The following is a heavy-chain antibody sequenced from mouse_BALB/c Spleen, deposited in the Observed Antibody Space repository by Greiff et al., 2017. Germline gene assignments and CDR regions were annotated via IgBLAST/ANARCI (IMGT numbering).Heavy chain of an antibody. D-gene: IGHD1-1*01. V-gene: IGHV1S53*02. J-gene: IGHJ3*01. CDR2: ISPGNGDI. CDR3: YGTPPWFAY. CDR1: GYTFTDHA. Sequence: QGQLQQSDAELVKPGASVKISCKASGYTFTDHAIHWVKQKPEQGLEWIGYISPGNGDIKYNEKFKGKATLTADKSSSTAYMQLNSLTSEDSAVYFCYGTPPWFAYWGQGTLVTVSA.